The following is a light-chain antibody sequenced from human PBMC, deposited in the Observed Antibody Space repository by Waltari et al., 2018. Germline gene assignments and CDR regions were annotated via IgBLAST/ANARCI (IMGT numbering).Light chain of an antibody. CDR2: AAS. V-gene: IGKV1-16*01. J-gene: IGKJ5*01. CDR3: YQYITYPIT. Sequence: DIEMTQSPSSLSASVVDRVTISCRASQDVNIYLAWFQQKPGQAPKSLISAASSLRSGVPSRFSGSGSRTDFTLTISSLQPEDFATYYCYQYITYPITFGQGTRLEI. CDR1: QDVNIY.